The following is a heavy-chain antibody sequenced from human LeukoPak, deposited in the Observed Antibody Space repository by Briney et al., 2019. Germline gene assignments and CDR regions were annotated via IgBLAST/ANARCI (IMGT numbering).Heavy chain of an antibody. CDR1: GYSFTSYW. D-gene: IGHD3-22*01. CDR2: IYPGDSDT. Sequence: GESLQISCKGSGYSFTSYWIGWVRQMPGKGLEWMGIIYPGDSDTRYSPSFQGQVTISADKSISTAYLQWSNLKASDTAMYYCARQTGPYDSSGYYYVDWGQGTLVTVSS. CDR3: ARQTGPYDSSGYYYVD. J-gene: IGHJ4*02. V-gene: IGHV5-51*01.